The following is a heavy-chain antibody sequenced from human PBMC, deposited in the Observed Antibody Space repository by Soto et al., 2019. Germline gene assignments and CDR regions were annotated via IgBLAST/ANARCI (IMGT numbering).Heavy chain of an antibody. V-gene: IGHV1-69*01. J-gene: IGHJ5*02. Sequence: QVQLVQSGAEVKKPGSSVKVSCTASGGTFSSYAISWVRQAPGQGLEWMGGIIPIFGTANYAQKFQGRVTITADESTSTAYMELSSLRSEDTAVYYCARARVEMATIAWFDPWGQGTLVTVSS. CDR3: ARARVEMATIAWFDP. CDR2: IIPIFGTA. D-gene: IGHD5-12*01. CDR1: GGTFSSYA.